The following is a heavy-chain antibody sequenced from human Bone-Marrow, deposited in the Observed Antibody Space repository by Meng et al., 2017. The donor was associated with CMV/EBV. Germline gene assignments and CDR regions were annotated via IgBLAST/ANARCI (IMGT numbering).Heavy chain of an antibody. CDR3: ARDSRRFGELSPLG. Sequence: GGSLRLSCAASGFTFSSYSMNWVRQAPGKGLEWVSSISSSSTYIYSADSVKGRFTISRDNAKNSLYLQMNSLRAEDTAVYYCARDSRRFGELSPLGWGQGTLVNVSS. D-gene: IGHD3-10*01. CDR1: GFTFSSYS. J-gene: IGHJ4*02. CDR2: ISSSSTYI. V-gene: IGHV3-21*01.